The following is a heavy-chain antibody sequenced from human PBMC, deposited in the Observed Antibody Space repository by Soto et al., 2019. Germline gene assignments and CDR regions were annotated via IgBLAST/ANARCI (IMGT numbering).Heavy chain of an antibody. J-gene: IGHJ4*02. Sequence: QVQLVQSGAEVKKPGSSVKVSCKASGGAFNNYIFDWVRQAPGQGLEWMGGIIPMFGTPKYAQTFQDRITISADVSTGTAYMELTSLRFDDTAVYYCARGRDQRPVGLYFDSWGEGTRVTVSS. CDR3: ARGRDQRPVGLYFDS. CDR2: IIPMFGTP. CDR1: GGAFNNYI. D-gene: IGHD1-26*01. V-gene: IGHV1-69*01.